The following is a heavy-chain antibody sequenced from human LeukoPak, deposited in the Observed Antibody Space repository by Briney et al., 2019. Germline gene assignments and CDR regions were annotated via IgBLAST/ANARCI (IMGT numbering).Heavy chain of an antibody. CDR2: IIPIFGTA. CDR3: ARGMSVGYCSSTSYRTYYYYYMDV. Sequence: KPGSSVKVSCKASGGTFSSYAISWVRQAPGQGLELMGRIIPIFGTANYAQKFQGRVTITTDESTSTAYMELSSLRSEDTAVYYCARGMSVGYCSSTSYRTYYYYYMDVWGKGTTVTVSS. V-gene: IGHV1-69*05. CDR1: GGTFSSYA. J-gene: IGHJ6*03. D-gene: IGHD2-2*01.